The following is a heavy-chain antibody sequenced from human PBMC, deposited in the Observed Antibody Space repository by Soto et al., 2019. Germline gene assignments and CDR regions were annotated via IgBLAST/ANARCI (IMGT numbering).Heavy chain of an antibody. CDR1: GGTFSNYA. D-gene: IGHD3-16*02. J-gene: IGHJ4*02. CDR3: ARERSVWGSYRTGDFDY. Sequence: QVQLVQSGAEVKKPGSSVKVSCRASGGTFSNYAVSWVRQAPGRGLEWVGGIVPLFGITNYAQKFQGRVTITADESTSTAYMALSSLRSEDTAVYYCARERSVWGSYRTGDFDYWGQGTLVTVSS. CDR2: IVPLFGIT. V-gene: IGHV1-69*01.